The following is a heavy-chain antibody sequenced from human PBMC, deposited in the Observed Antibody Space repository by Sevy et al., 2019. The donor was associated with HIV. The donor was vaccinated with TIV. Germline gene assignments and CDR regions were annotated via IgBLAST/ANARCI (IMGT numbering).Heavy chain of an antibody. CDR2: ISSSSSYI. J-gene: IGHJ4*02. D-gene: IGHD3-22*01. V-gene: IGHV3-21*04. CDR1: GFSFSSYT. Sequence: GGSLRLSCAASGFSFSSYTMNWVRQAPGKGLEWVSCISSSSSYIYYADSVKGRFTISRDDSKNSLYLQLNSLRAEDTAIYYCARKYDSSGYFDYWGQGTLVTVSS. CDR3: ARKYDSSGYFDY.